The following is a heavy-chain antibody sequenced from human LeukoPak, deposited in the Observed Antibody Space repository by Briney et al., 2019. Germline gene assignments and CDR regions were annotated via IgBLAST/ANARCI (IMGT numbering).Heavy chain of an antibody. J-gene: IGHJ4*02. Sequence: GESLKISCSASGFTFSSYAMSWVRQAPGKGLEWVSAISGSGGSTFYADSVKGRFTISRDNSKNTLYLQMNSLRAEDPAVYNCAKGDDILTGYFDYWGQGTLVTVSS. CDR1: GFTFSSYA. V-gene: IGHV3-23*01. CDR3: AKGDDILTGYFDY. D-gene: IGHD3-9*01. CDR2: ISGSGGST.